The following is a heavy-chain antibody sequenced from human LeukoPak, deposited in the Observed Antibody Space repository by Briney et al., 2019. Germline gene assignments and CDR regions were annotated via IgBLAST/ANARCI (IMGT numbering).Heavy chain of an antibody. J-gene: IGHJ4*02. Sequence: RTGGSLRLSCAASGFTFSSYSMNWVRQAPGKGLEWVSGISWNGGSTEYADSVKGRFTISRDNAKNSLYLQMNSLRAEDTAVYYWARGKGRYFDWSPFDYWGQGTLVTVSS. CDR3: ARGKGRYFDWSPFDY. CDR2: ISWNGGST. CDR1: GFTFSSYS. V-gene: IGHV3-20*04. D-gene: IGHD3-9*01.